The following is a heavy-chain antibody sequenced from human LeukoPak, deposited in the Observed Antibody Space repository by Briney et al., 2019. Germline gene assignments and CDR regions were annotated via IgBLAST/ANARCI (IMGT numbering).Heavy chain of an antibody. CDR2: INPNSGGT. V-gene: IGHV1-2*02. Sequence: GASVKVSCKASGYTFTGYYMHWVRQAPGQGLEWMGWINPNSGGTNCAQKFQGRVTMTRDTSISTAYMELSRLRSDDTAVYYCARGSTIFGVLYSYYFDYWGQETLVTVSS. CDR1: GYTFTGYY. D-gene: IGHD3-3*01. J-gene: IGHJ4*02. CDR3: ARGSTIFGVLYSYYFDY.